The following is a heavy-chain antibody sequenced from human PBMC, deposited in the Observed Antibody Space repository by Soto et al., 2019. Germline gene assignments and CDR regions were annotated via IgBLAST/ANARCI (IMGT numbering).Heavy chain of an antibody. D-gene: IGHD1-26*01. CDR2: ISTYNGKT. V-gene: IGHV1-18*01. CDR1: GYTFTSHG. Sequence: QVHLVQSGGEVKNPGASVKVSCKPSGYTFTSHGFSWVRQAPGQGLEWMGWISTYNGKTDYAQKFQGRVTMTADTRTTTGYMELRSLRSDDTAVYYCARLLTEGATFREDAFDLWGQGTKVTVSS. CDR3: ARLLTEGATFREDAFDL. J-gene: IGHJ3*01.